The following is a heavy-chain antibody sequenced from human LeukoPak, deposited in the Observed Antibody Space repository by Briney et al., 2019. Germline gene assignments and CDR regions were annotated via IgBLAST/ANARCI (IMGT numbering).Heavy chain of an antibody. Sequence: PSETLSLTCTVSGGSISSYYWSWIRQPPGKGLEWIGYIYYSGSTNYNPSLKSRVTISVDTSKNQFSLKLGSVTAADTAVYYCARGLRRILDLLGRCTLVNCSS. J-gene: IGHJ2*01. CDR1: GGSISSYY. CDR2: IYYSGST. V-gene: IGHV4-59*12. CDR3: ARGLRRILDL.